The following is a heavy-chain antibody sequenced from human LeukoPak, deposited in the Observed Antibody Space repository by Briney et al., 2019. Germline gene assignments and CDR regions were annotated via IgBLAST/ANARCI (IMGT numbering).Heavy chain of an antibody. J-gene: IGHJ4*02. CDR1: GFTVSSNY. V-gene: IGHV3-53*01. D-gene: IGHD6-19*01. Sequence: PGGSLRLSCAASGFTVSSNYMSWVRQAPGKGLEWVSVIYSGGSTYYADSVKGRFTISRDNSKNTLYLQMNSLRAEDTAVYYCARGVSSGWNYYFDYWGQGTLVTVSS. CDR3: ARGVSSGWNYYFDY. CDR2: IYSGGST.